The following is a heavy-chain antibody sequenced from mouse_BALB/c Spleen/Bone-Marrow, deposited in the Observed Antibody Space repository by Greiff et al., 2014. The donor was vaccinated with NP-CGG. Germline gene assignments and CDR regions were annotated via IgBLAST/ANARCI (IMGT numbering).Heavy chain of an antibody. V-gene: IGHV14-3*02. CDR3: ARYRLGTYFDY. J-gene: IGHJ2*01. CDR2: IDPANGDT. Sequence: EVQVVESGAELVKPGASVELSCTASGFKIKDTYMHWVRQRPEQGLEWIGRIDPANGDTRYDPKFQGKATITADTSSSTAYLQLSSLTSEDTAVYCCARYRLGTYFDYWGQGTTLTVSS. CDR1: GFKIKDTY. D-gene: IGHD2-14*01.